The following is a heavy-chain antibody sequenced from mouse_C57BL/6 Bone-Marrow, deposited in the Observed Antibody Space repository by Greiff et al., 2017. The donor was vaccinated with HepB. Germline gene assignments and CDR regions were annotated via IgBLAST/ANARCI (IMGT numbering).Heavy chain of an antibody. Sequence: QVQLQQPGAELVKPGASVKVSCKASGYTFTSYWMHWVKQRPGQGLEWIGRIHPSDSDTNYNQKFKGKATLTVDKSSSTAYMQLNSLTSEDSAVYYCAIGDYYGSSYGWYFDVWGTGTTVTVSS. CDR3: AIGDYYGSSYGWYFDV. V-gene: IGHV1-74*01. J-gene: IGHJ1*03. D-gene: IGHD1-1*01. CDR1: GYTFTSYW. CDR2: IHPSDSDT.